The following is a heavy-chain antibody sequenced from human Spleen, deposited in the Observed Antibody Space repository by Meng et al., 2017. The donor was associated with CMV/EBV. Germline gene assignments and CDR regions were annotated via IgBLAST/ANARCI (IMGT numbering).Heavy chain of an antibody. V-gene: IGHV3-30*02. D-gene: IGHD3-3*01. Sequence: GESLKISCAASGFTFSNYGIHWVRQAPDKGLEWVAFIRYDGSNEYYEDSVKGRFTISRDTSRNTVFLQMDSLRAEDTAVYYCAKGWKWGNGYYASDYWGQGTLVTVSS. CDR1: GFTFSNYG. CDR2: IRYDGSNE. CDR3: AKGWKWGNGYYASDY. J-gene: IGHJ4*02.